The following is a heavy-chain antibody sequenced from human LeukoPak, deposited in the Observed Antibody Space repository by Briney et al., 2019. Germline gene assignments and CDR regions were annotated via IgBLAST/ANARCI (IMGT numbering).Heavy chain of an antibody. CDR1: GGSFSGYY. Sequence: NSSETLSLTCAVYGGSFSGYYWSWIRQPPGKGLEWIGEINHSGSTNYNPSLKSRVTISVDTSKNQFSLKLSSVTAADTAVYYCARTTHVPYWGQGTLVTVSS. J-gene: IGHJ4*02. CDR3: ARTTHVPY. D-gene: IGHD3-10*02. V-gene: IGHV4-34*01. CDR2: INHSGST.